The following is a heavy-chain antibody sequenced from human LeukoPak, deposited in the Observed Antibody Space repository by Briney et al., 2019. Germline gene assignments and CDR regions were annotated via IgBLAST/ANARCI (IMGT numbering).Heavy chain of an antibody. CDR3: ARALYYYDSSALDY. CDR1: GGTFSSYA. D-gene: IGHD3-22*01. Sequence: GASVKVSCKASGGTFSSYAISWVRQAPGQGLGWMGGIIPIFGTANYAQKFQGRVTITADESTSTAYMELSSLRSEDTAVYYCARALYYYDSSALDYWGQGTLVTVSS. V-gene: IGHV1-69*13. CDR2: IIPIFGTA. J-gene: IGHJ4*02.